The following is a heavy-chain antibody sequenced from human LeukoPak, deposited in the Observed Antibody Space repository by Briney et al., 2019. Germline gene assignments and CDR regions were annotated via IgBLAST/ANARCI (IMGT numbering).Heavy chain of an antibody. V-gene: IGHV1-18*01. J-gene: IGHJ4*02. D-gene: IGHD3-10*01. Sequence: ASVKVSCKASGYTFTSYGISWVRQAPGQGLEWMGWISAYNGNTNYAQKLQGRVTMTTDTSTSTAYMELRSLRSDDTAVYYCARDPNYYGSGSYYEFDYWGQGTLVTVSS. CDR3: ARDPNYYGSGSYYEFDY. CDR2: ISAYNGNT. CDR1: GYTFTSYG.